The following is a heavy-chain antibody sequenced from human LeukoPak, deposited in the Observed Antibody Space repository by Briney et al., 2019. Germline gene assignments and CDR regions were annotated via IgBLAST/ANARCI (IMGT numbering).Heavy chain of an antibody. CDR1: GFTFSSYA. CDR2: ISGSGGNT. V-gene: IGHV3-23*01. D-gene: IGHD3-10*01. J-gene: IGHJ6*03. Sequence: GGSLRLPCAASGFTFSSYAMSWVRQAPGKGLEWVSAISGSGGNTYYADSVKGRFTISRDNSKNTLYLQMNSLRAEDTAVYFCAKGTMLRGLIILNFYYYMDVWGKGTTVTVSS. CDR3: AKGTMLRGLIILNFYYYMDV.